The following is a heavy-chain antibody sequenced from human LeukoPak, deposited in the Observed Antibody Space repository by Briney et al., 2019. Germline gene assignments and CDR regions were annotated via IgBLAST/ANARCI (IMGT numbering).Heavy chain of an antibody. V-gene: IGHV4-39*07. J-gene: IGHJ4*02. CDR3: ARDNYDFWSGYDY. CDR2: IYYSGST. Sequence: PSETLSLTCTVSDGSISSNSYYWGWIRQPPGKGLEWIGSIYYSGSTYYNPSLKSRVTISVDTSKNQFSLKLSSVTAADTAVYYCARDNYDFWSGYDYWGQGTLVTVSS. CDR1: DGSISSNSYY. D-gene: IGHD3-3*01.